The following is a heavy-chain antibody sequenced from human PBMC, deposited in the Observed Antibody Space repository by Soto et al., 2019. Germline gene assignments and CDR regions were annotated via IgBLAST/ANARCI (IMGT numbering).Heavy chain of an antibody. CDR1: GFTFSSYG. J-gene: IGHJ4*02. CDR3: ACSRRPARLGPKGAIDY. V-gene: IGHV3-30*03. CDR2: ISYDGSTT. D-gene: IGHD2-15*01. Sequence: GGSLRLSCAASGFTFSSYGMHWVRQAPGKGLEWVAVISYDGSTTSYADFAKGRFTISRDNAKSTLSLQMNSLRAEDTAIYYCACSRRPARLGPKGAIDYWGQGTLVTVSS.